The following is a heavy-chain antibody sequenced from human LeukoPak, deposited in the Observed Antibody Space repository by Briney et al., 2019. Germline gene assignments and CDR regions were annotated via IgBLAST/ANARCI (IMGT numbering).Heavy chain of an antibody. V-gene: IGHV4-59*01. J-gene: IGHJ3*02. CDR1: GGSISSYY. CDR3: ARARRSSGRPDAFDI. D-gene: IGHD6-25*01. CDR2: IYYSGST. Sequence: PSETLSLTCTVSGGSISSYYWSWIRQPPGKGLEWIGYIYYSGSTNYNSSLKSRVTISVDTSKNQFSLKLSPVTAADTAVYHCARARRSSGRPDAFDIWGQGTMVTVSS.